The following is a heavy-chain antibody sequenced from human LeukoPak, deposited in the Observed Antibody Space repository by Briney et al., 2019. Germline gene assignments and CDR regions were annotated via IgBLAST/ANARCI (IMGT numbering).Heavy chain of an antibody. CDR1: GFTFSRDT. CDR2: ISPNGGST. Sequence: GGSLRLSCVASGFTFSRDTMHWVRQAPGKGLECVSAISPNGGSTYYADSVKGRFSISRDNPKNTLFLQMGSLSAEDMAIYYCAREHYGGNDCWGQGTLVTASA. J-gene: IGHJ4*02. CDR3: AREHYGGNDC. D-gene: IGHD4-23*01. V-gene: IGHV3-64*02.